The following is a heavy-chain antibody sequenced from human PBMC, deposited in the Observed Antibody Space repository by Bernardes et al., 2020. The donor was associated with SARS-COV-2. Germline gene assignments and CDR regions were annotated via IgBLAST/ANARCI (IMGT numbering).Heavy chain of an antibody. Sequence: ASVKVSCKASGYTFSDYYIHWLRQAPGQGLEWMGWISPKSGATNLAQKFQGRVTMTRDTASSTDYMELSRLRSDDTAVYYCARTFYYDRGGESAFHRRGVFWCPPISFVSNETYPLQPLPWS. V-gene: IGHV1-2*02. D-gene: IGHD3-22*01. CDR3: ARTFYYDRGGESAFHRRGVFWCPPISFVSNETYPLQPLP. CDR1: GYTFSDYY. CDR2: ISPKSGAT. J-gene: IGHJ5*02.